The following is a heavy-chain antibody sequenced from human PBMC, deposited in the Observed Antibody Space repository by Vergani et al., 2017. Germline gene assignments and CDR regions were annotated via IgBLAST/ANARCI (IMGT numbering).Heavy chain of an antibody. V-gene: IGHV1-69*09. J-gene: IGHJ6*03. CDR2: IIPILGIA. CDR1: GYTFTSYY. Sequence: QVQLVQSGAEVKKPGASVKVSCKASGYTFTSYYMHWVRQAPGQGLEWMGRIIPILGIANYAQKFQGRVTITADKSTSTAYMELSSLRSEDTAVYYCSTGFDYYYMDVWGKGTTVTVSS. CDR3: STGFDYYYMDV. D-gene: IGHD1-14*01.